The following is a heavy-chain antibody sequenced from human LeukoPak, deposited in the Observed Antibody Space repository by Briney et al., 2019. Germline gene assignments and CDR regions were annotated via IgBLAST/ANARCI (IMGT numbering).Heavy chain of an antibody. D-gene: IGHD2-21*01. CDR2: IYYSGST. CDR3: ARGGGGLWSLDY. J-gene: IGHJ4*02. CDR1: GGSISSSSYY. V-gene: IGHV4-39*01. Sequence: SETLSLTCTVSGGSISSSSYYWGWIRQPPGKGLEWIGSIYYSGSTYYNPSLKSRVTISVDTSKNQFSLKLSSVTAADTAVYYCARGGGGLWSLDYWGQGTLVTVSS.